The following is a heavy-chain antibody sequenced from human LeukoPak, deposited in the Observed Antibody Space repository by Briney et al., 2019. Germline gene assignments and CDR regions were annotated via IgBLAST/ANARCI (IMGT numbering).Heavy chain of an antibody. CDR2: ISGSGGST. CDR1: GFTFSSYA. V-gene: IGHV3-23*01. Sequence: PGGSLRLSCAASGFTFSSYAMSWVRQAPGKGLEWVSAISGSGGSTYYADSVKGRFTISRDNPKNTLYLQMNSLRAEDTAVYYCAKVAGSFGVVIITSFDYWGQGTLVTVSS. D-gene: IGHD3-3*01. J-gene: IGHJ4*02. CDR3: AKVAGSFGVVIITSFDY.